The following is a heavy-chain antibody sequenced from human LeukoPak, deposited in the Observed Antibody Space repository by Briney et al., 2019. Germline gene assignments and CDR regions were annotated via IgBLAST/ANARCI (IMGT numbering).Heavy chain of an antibody. J-gene: IGHJ4*02. CDR2: ISDSGAST. V-gene: IGHV3-23*01. CDR3: AKDGPSSSWIQLMS. Sequence: QSGGSLRLSCAASGFTLSSDAMRRVRQAPGKGLQWVSPISDSGASTYYADSVKGRFTISRDNSRETLYLQLNSLRAEDTAVYYCAKDGPSSSWIQLMSWGQGTLVTVSS. D-gene: IGHD5-18*01. CDR1: GFTLSSDA.